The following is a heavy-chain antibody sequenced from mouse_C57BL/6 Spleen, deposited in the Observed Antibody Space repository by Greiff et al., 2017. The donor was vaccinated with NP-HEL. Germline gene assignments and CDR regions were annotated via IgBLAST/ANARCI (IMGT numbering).Heavy chain of an antibody. CDR1: GYAFTNYL. CDR3: ARDEKIYYEYDEGWFAY. J-gene: IGHJ3*01. CDR2: INPGSGGT. Sequence: QVQLQQSGAELVRPGTSVKVSCKASGYAFTNYLIEWVKQRPGQGLEWIGVINPGSGGTNYNEKFKGKATLTADKSSSTAYMQLSSLTSEDSAVYFCARDEKIYYEYDEGWFAYWGQGTLVTVSA. D-gene: IGHD2-4*01. V-gene: IGHV1-54*01.